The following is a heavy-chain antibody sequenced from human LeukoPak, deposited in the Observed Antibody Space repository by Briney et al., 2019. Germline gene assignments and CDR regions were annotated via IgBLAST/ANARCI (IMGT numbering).Heavy chain of an antibody. CDR2: INPNSGGT. CDR1: GYTFTGYY. CDR3: ARFRMRSTGTLFY. D-gene: IGHD1-1*01. Sequence: ASVKVSCKASGYTFTGYYMHWVRQAPGQGLEWMGWINPNSGGTNYARKFQGRVTMTRDTSISTAYMELSRLRSDDTAVYYCARFRMRSTGTLFYWGQGTLVTVSS. V-gene: IGHV1-2*02. J-gene: IGHJ4*02.